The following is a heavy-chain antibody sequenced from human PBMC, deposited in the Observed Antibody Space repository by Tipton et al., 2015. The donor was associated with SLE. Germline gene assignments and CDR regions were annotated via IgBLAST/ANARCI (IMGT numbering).Heavy chain of an antibody. V-gene: IGHV4-39*07. CDR3: ARVRAYYRVFDL. CDR2: IYYSGST. CDR1: GGSISSSSYY. D-gene: IGHD3-3*01. Sequence: TLSLTCTVSGGSISSSSYYWGWIRQPPGKGLEWIGSIYYSGSTYYNPSLKSRVTISVDTSKNQFSLKLSSVTAADTAVYYCARVRAYYRVFDLWGQGTLVTVSS. J-gene: IGHJ4*02.